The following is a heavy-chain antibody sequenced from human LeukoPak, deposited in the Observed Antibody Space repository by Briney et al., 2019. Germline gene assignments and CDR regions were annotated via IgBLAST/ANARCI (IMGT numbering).Heavy chain of an antibody. V-gene: IGHV3-48*02. CDR1: GFTFSIYS. J-gene: IGHJ4*02. Sequence: GGSLRLSCAASGFTFSIYSMNWVRQAPGKGLEWVSYISSDSSTIYYADSVKGRFIISRDNAKNSLYLQMNNLRDEDTAVYYCARDLWIQGADYWGQGTLVTVSS. D-gene: IGHD5-18*01. CDR3: ARDLWIQGADY. CDR2: ISSDSSTI.